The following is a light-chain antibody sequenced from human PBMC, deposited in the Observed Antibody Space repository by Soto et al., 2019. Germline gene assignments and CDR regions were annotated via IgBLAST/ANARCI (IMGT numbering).Light chain of an antibody. CDR2: GSS. V-gene: IGKV3-20*01. CDR1: QSVSSN. J-gene: IGKJ1*01. Sequence: EIVMTQSPATLSVSPGERATLSCRASQSVSSNLAWYQQKPGQAPRLLIYGSSSRPPGIPDRVSGSGSGTEFTLTISRLEPEDFAVYYCQQYGTSPQTFGQGTKV. CDR3: QQYGTSPQT.